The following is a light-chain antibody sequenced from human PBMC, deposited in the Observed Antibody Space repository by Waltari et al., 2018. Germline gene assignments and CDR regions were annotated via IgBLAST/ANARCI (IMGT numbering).Light chain of an antibody. CDR1: QSISTN. CDR3: QHYHNWPPIT. CDR2: GAS. J-gene: IGKJ5*01. Sequence: TQSPATLSVSPGERATLSCRASQSISTNLAWYQQKPGQAPRLLIYGASTRATGFPARFSGSGFGTEFTLTISSLRSEDFAVYYCQHYHNWPPITFGQGTRLEIK. V-gene: IGKV3-15*01.